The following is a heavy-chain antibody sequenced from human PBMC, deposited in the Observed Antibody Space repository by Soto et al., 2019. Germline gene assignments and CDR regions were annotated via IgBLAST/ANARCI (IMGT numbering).Heavy chain of an antibody. J-gene: IGHJ4*02. V-gene: IGHV4-59*08. CDR1: GGSISSYY. CDR2: IYYSGST. Sequence: QVQLQESGPGLVKPSETLSLTCTVSGGSISSYYWSWIRQPPGKGLEWIGYIYYSGSTNYNPSLKSRVTISVDTSKNQFSLKLSSVTAADTAVYYCARQFPNDYWGQGTLVTVSS. CDR3: ARQFPNDY.